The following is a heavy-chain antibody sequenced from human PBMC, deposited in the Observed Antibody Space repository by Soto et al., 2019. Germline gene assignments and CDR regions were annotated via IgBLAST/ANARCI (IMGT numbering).Heavy chain of an antibody. CDR2: ISSSSSYI. V-gene: IGHV3-21*01. J-gene: IGHJ6*02. D-gene: IGHD3-22*01. CDR1: GFTFSSYS. CDR3: ARDRGYYYDSSGYGGYYYYGMDV. Sequence: GGSLRLSCAASGFTFSSYSMNWVRQAPGKGLEWVSSISSSSSYIYYADSVKGRFTISRDNAKNSLYLQMNSLRAEDTAVYYCARDRGYYYDSSGYGGYYYYGMDVWGQGTTVTVSS.